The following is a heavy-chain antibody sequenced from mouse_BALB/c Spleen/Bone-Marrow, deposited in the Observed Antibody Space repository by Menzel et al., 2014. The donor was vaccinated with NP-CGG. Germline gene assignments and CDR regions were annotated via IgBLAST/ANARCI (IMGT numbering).Heavy chain of an antibody. D-gene: IGHD1-1*01. CDR3: TRSLRLFDY. Sequence: EVKVEESGGGLVQPGGSMKLSCVASGFTFSNYWMNWVRQSPEKGLEWVAEIRLESNNYATHYAESVKGRFTISRDDSKSSVYLQMNNLRAEDTGIYYCTRSLRLFDYWGQGTTLTVSS. V-gene: IGHV6-6*02. CDR1: GFTFSNYW. CDR2: IRLESNNYAT. J-gene: IGHJ2*01.